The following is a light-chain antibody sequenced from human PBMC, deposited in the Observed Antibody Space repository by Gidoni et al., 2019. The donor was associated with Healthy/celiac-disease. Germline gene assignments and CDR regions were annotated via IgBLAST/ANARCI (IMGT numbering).Light chain of an antibody. V-gene: IGKV3-20*01. CDR2: GAS. CDR1: QSVSSSY. Sequence: DIVLTQSPGTLSLSPGERATLSCRASQSVSSSYLAWYQQKPGQAPRLLIYGASSRATGIPDRFSGSGSGTDFTLTISRLEPEDFAVYYCQQYGSSPPATFXXXTKLEIK. J-gene: IGKJ2*01. CDR3: QQYGSSPPAT.